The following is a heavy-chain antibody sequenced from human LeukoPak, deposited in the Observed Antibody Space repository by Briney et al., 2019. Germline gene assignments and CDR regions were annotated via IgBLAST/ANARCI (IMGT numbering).Heavy chain of an antibody. Sequence: SETLSLTCTVSGGSVSSGSYYWSWIRQPPGKGLEWIGFIYYSGSTMYNPSLKSRVTISADTSKNQFSLKLSSVTAADTAVYFCSRAVASIAAYYNWGQGTLVTASS. V-gene: IGHV4-61*01. CDR2: IYYSGST. CDR3: SRAVASIAAYYN. CDR1: GGSVSSGSYY. D-gene: IGHD6-6*01. J-gene: IGHJ4*02.